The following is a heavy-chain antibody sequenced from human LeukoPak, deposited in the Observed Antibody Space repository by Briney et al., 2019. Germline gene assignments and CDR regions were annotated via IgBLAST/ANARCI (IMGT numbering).Heavy chain of an antibody. J-gene: IGHJ4*02. D-gene: IGHD2-2*02. Sequence: PGRSLRLSCAASGFTFSSYGMHWGRQAPGKGLERVAVIFDDGSSEYYADSVKGRFTISRDDSKNTLYVQMNSLRAEDTAVYYCARAHGDCSSTSCYMDFDSWGQGTLVTVSS. CDR1: GFTFSSYG. V-gene: IGHV3-33*01. CDR3: ARAHGDCSSTSCYMDFDS. CDR2: IFDDGSSE.